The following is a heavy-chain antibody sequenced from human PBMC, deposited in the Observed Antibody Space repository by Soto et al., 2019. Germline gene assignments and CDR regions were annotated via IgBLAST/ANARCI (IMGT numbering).Heavy chain of an antibody. CDR2: IRSKANSYAT. CDR3: TSLFGVVIQGPYGASMDV. J-gene: IGHJ6*04. Sequence: GGSLRLSCAASGVTFGGSAMHWVRQASGKGLEWVGRIRSKANSYATAYAASVKGRFTISRDDSKNTAYLQMNSLKTEDTAVYYCTSLFGVVIQGPYGASMDVWGKGTTVTVSS. CDR1: GVTFGGSA. D-gene: IGHD3-3*01. V-gene: IGHV3-73*01.